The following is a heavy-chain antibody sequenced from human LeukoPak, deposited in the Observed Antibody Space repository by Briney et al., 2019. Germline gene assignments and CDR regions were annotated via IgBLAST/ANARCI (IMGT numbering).Heavy chain of an antibody. CDR2: VHTRAGC. CDR3: ARLGSYHDF. D-gene: IGHD1-26*01. V-gene: IGHV4-4*09. CDR1: GASISHYF. Sequence: PSETLSLTCTVSGASISHYFWSWVRQTPEGALEWMSHVHTRAGCTYSPSLKTRLTMSIDTSRSQLSLKLSSVTAADTAVYFCARLGSYHDFWGQGALVTVSS. J-gene: IGHJ4*02.